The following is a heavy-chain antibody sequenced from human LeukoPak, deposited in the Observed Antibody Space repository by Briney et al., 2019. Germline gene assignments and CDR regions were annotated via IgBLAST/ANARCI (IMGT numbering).Heavy chain of an antibody. J-gene: IGHJ1*01. CDR2: LSGTGGST. CDR3: ARVLYNGRYSQY. CDR1: GFSFSNYA. Sequence: GGSLRLSCAASGFSFSNYAMSWVRQAPGQGLEWVSTLSGTGGSTYYADSVKGRFTISRDNSKNTLYLQVSSLRAADTAVYYCARVLYNGRYSQYWGRGPLVTVST. D-gene: IGHD2-2*02. V-gene: IGHV3-23*01.